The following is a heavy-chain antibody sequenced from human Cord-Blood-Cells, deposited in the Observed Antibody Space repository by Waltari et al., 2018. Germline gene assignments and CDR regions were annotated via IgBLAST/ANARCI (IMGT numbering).Heavy chain of an antibody. Sequence: QVQLQESGPGLVKPWETLSLTCPVSGGSSRSYFWSWIRPPAGKGLEWIGRIYTRGSTNYNPSLKSRVTMSVDTSKNQFSLKLSSVTAADTAVYYCARGFGYDSSGYYSNWFDPWGQGTLVTVSS. CDR1: GGSSRSYF. CDR2: IYTRGST. V-gene: IGHV4-4*07. J-gene: IGHJ5*02. D-gene: IGHD3-22*01. CDR3: ARGFGYDSSGYYSNWFDP.